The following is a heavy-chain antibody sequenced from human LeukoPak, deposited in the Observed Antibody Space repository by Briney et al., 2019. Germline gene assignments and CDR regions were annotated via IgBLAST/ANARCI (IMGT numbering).Heavy chain of an antibody. CDR3: AREQNLLWGQSSAFDI. CDR1: GGTFSSYA. J-gene: IGHJ3*02. Sequence: GAPVKVSCKASGGTFSSYAISWVRQAPGQGLEWMGGIIPIFGTANYAQKFQGRVTITADESTSTAYMELSSLRSEDTAVYYCAREQNLLWGQSSAFDIWGQGTMVTVSS. D-gene: IGHD3-16*01. CDR2: IIPIFGTA. V-gene: IGHV1-69*13.